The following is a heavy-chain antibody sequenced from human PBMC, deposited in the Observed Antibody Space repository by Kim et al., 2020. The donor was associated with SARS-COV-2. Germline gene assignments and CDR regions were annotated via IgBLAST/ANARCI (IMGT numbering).Heavy chain of an antibody. D-gene: IGHD6-6*01. Sequence: SETLSLTCTVSGGSVSSGSYYWSWIRQPPGKGLEWIGYIYYSGSTNYNPSLKSRVTISVDTSKNQFSLKLSSVTAADTAVYYCARSSRALGFDYWGQGTL. CDR1: GGSVSSGSYY. CDR3: ARSSRALGFDY. V-gene: IGHV4-61*01. J-gene: IGHJ4*02. CDR2: IYYSGST.